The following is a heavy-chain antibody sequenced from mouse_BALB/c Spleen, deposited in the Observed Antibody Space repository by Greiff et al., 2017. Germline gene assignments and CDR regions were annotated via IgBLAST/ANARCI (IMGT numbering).Heavy chain of an antibody. CDR3: AREESSTMITGRYFDV. J-gene: IGHJ1*01. V-gene: IGHV5-17*02. Sequence: DVKLVESGGGLVQPGGSRKLSCAASGFTFSSFGMHWVRQAPEKGLEWVAYISSGSSTIYYADTVKGRFTISRDNPKNTLFLQMTSLRSEDTAMYYCAREESSTMITGRYFDVWGAGTTVTVSS. D-gene: IGHD2-4*01. CDR2: ISSGSSTI. CDR1: GFTFSSFG.